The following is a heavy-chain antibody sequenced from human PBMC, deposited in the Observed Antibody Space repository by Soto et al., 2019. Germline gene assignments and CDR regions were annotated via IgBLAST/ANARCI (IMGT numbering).Heavy chain of an antibody. V-gene: IGHV1-69*01. D-gene: IGHD6-19*01. Sequence: QVQLVQSGAEVKKPGSSVKVSCKASGGTFSSYAISWVRQAPGQGLEWMGGIIPIFGTANYAKKFQGRVTIAADESTSTAYMELSSLRSEDTAVYYCARGLYSSGWYVVDYWGQGTLVTVSS. CDR1: GGTFSSYA. CDR2: IIPIFGTA. J-gene: IGHJ4*02. CDR3: ARGLYSSGWYVVDY.